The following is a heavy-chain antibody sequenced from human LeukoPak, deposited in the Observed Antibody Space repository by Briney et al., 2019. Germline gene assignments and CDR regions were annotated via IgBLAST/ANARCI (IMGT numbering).Heavy chain of an antibody. CDR2: IYYSGGT. J-gene: IGHJ4*02. CDR1: GGSISSGGYY. Sequence: SETLSLTCTVSGGSISSGGYYWSWIRQHPGKGLEWIGYIYYSGGTYYNPSLKSRVTISVDTSKNQFSLKLSSVTAADTAVYYCARVGCSGGSCYHNKSPFDYWGQGTLVTVSS. D-gene: IGHD2-15*01. CDR3: ARVGCSGGSCYHNKSPFDY. V-gene: IGHV4-31*03.